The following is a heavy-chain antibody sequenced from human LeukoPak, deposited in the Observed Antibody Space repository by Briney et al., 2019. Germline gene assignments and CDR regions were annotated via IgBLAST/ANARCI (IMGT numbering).Heavy chain of an antibody. CDR2: ISYDGSNK. D-gene: IGHD6-19*01. CDR1: GFIFSSYG. Sequence: QSGGSLRLSCKASGFIFSSYGMHWVRQAPGKGLEWVAVISYDGSNKYYADSVKGRFTISRDNSKNTLYLQMNSLRAEDTAVYYCAKVRSSGWYFFDYFDYWGQGTLVTVSS. V-gene: IGHV3-30*18. CDR3: AKVRSSGWYFFDYFDY. J-gene: IGHJ4*02.